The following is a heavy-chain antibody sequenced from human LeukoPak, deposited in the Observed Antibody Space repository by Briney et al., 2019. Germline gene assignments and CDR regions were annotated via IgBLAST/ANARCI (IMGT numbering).Heavy chain of an antibody. V-gene: IGHV4-61*01. J-gene: IGHJ6*02. D-gene: IGHD5-12*01. CDR2: IYYSGST. CDR3: ARQEYSGYDTYGMDV. Sequence: SETLSLTCTVSGGSVSSGSYYWSWIRQPPGKGLEWIGYIYYSGSTNYNPSLKSRVTISVDTSKNQFSLKLSSVTAADTAVYYCARQEYSGYDTYGMDVWGQGTTVTVSS. CDR1: GGSVSSGSYY.